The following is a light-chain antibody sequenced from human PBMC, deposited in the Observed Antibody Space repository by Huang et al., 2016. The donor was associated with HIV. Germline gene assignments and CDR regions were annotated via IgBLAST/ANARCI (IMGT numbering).Light chain of an antibody. V-gene: IGKV3-15*01. Sequence: EIVMTQSPATLSVSPGERATLSCRASQRVNTNLAWYQEKPGQAPRLLIYGGSTRATGIPARVSASGSGTEFTLTISSLQSEDFAVYYCQQYNNWPPWTFGQGTKVEI. J-gene: IGKJ1*01. CDR1: QRVNTN. CDR3: QQYNNWPPWT. CDR2: GGS.